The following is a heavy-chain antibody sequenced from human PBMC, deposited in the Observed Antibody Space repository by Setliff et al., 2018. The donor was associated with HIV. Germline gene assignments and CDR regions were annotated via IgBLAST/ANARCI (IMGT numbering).Heavy chain of an antibody. CDR3: ARGAGLYGDYHVY. CDR2: IYYSGST. Sequence: SETLSLTCNVSGGSISSGGYYWSWIRQHPGKGLEWIGYIYYSGSTYYNPSLKSLGTISVDTSKNQFSLKLRSVTAADTAVYYCARGAGLYGDYHVYWGQGTLVTVSS. CDR1: GGSISSGGYY. D-gene: IGHD4-17*01. J-gene: IGHJ4*02. V-gene: IGHV4-31*01.